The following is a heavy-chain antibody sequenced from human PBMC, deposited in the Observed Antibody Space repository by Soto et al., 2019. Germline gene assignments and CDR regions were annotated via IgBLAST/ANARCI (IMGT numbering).Heavy chain of an antibody. V-gene: IGHV1-69*12. D-gene: IGHD3-3*01. CDR1: GGTFSSYA. CDR3: ARGPYYDFWSGYMAPHYYYGMDV. Sequence: QVQLVQSGAEVKKPGSSVKVSCKASGGTFSSYAISWVRQAPGQGLEWMGGIIPIFGTANYAQKFQGRVTITADESTSTAYMELSSLRSEDTAVYYGARGPYYDFWSGYMAPHYYYGMDVWGQGTTVTVSS. J-gene: IGHJ6*02. CDR2: IIPIFGTA.